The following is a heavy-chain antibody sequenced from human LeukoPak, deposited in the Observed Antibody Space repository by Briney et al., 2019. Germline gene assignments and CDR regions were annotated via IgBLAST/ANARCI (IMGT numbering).Heavy chain of an antibody. CDR3: ARWAPILPAATHYYGMDV. Sequence: GGSLRLSCAASGFSVSGNYLTWVRQAPGRGLEWVAVISYDGSNKYYADSVKGRFTISRDNSKNTLYLQMNSLRAEDTAVYYCARWAPILPAATHYYGMDVWGQGTTVTVSS. CDR1: GFSVSGNY. D-gene: IGHD2-2*01. J-gene: IGHJ6*02. CDR2: ISYDGSNK. V-gene: IGHV3-30-3*01.